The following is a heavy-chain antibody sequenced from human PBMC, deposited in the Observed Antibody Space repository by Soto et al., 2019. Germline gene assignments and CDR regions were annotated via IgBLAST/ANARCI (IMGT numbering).Heavy chain of an antibody. V-gene: IGHV3-30*18. D-gene: IGHD6-13*01. J-gene: IGHJ3*01. CDR3: AKDQGIAASHGID. Sequence: ESGGGVVQPGTSLRLSCAASGFTFNNYGMHWVRQAPGTGLEWVAAISSDGSDKYYADSVKGRLTISRDKSKNTLYLQMHSLRAEDTAVYYCAKDQGIAASHGIDWGQGTMVTVSS. CDR1: GFTFNNYG. CDR2: ISSDGSDK.